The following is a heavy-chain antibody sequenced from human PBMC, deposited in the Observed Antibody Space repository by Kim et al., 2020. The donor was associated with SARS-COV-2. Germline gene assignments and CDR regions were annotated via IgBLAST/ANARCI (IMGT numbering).Heavy chain of an antibody. CDR3: ARAPSPDSSWPDY. Sequence: GGSLRLSCEGSGFAFRDYWMHWVRRVPGEGYVWVGRINSGGLFTTYADFVEGRFTISRDNARNTLYLDINGLTRGDAAMYFCARAPSPDSSWPDYWGQGTPVSVSA. CDR1: GFAFRDYW. J-gene: IGHJ4*02. D-gene: IGHD3-22*01. CDR2: INSGGLFT. V-gene: IGHV3-74*03.